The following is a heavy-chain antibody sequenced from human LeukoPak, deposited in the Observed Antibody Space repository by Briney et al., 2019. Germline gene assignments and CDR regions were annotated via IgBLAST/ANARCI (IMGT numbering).Heavy chain of an antibody. CDR3: AGGRDAGRKVGLSGIPLTDFDY. CDR1: GYTFTSYG. V-gene: IGHV1-18*01. Sequence: ASVKVSCKASGYTFTSYGISWVRQAPGQGLEWMGWISAYNGNTNYAQKFQGRVTMTTDTSTSTAYMELRSLRSDDTAVYYCAGGRDAGRKVGLSGIPLTDFDYWGQGTLVTVSS. CDR2: ISAYNGNT. J-gene: IGHJ4*02. D-gene: IGHD2-8*01.